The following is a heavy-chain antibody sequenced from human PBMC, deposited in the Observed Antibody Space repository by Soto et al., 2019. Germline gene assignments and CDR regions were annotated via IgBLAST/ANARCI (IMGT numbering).Heavy chain of an antibody. J-gene: IGHJ6*03. V-gene: IGHV4-34*01. CDR3: ARAPPYCSGGSCYPYYYMDV. CDR1: GESFSGYY. D-gene: IGHD2-15*01. CDR2: INHSGST. Sequence: SETLSLTCAVYGESFSGYYWSWTRQPPGKGLEWIGEINHSGSTNYNPSLKSRVTISVDTSKNQFSLKLSSVTAADTAVYYCARAPPYCSGGSCYPYYYMDVWGKGTTVTVS.